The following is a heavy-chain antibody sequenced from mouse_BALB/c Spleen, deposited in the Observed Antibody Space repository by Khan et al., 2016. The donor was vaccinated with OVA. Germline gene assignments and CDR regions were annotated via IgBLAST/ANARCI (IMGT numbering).Heavy chain of an antibody. CDR3: AKGVWSYYYALDY. Sequence: LKQSGPGLVAPSQSLSITCTVSGFSLTDYGVSWIRQPPGKGLEWLGVIWGGGNTYYNSALRSRLSISKDNSKSQVFLEMSSLQTDDTAMYYCAKGVWSYYYALDYWGQGTSGTVSS. J-gene: IGHJ4*01. CDR1: GFSLTDYG. CDR2: IWGGGNT. V-gene: IGHV2-6-5*01.